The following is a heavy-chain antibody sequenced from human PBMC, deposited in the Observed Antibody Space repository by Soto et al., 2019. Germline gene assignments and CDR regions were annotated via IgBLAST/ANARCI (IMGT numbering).Heavy chain of an antibody. J-gene: IGHJ6*02. Sequence: ASVKVSCKASGYTFTSYGISWVRQAPGQGLEWMGWISAYNGNTNYAQKLQGRVTMTTDTSTSTAYMELRSLRSDDTAVYYCARDGIAAACTRSRNMXVWGQGTTVTVSS. D-gene: IGHD6-13*01. V-gene: IGHV1-18*01. CDR2: ISAYNGNT. CDR1: GYTFTSYG. CDR3: ARDGIAAACTRSRNMXV.